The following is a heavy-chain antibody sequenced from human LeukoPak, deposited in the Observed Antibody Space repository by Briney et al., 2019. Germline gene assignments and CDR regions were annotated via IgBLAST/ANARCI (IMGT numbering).Heavy chain of an antibody. Sequence: PGGSLRLSCADSGFSFSSHWMSWVRQAPGKGLEWVANIKHDGSEKYYVDSVKGRFAISRDNAKNSLYLQMNSLRAEDTAVYYCARALTGGYTFDAFDMWGQGTMVTVSS. CDR3: ARALTGGYTFDAFDM. V-gene: IGHV3-7*04. D-gene: IGHD5-12*01. CDR2: IKHDGSEK. J-gene: IGHJ3*02. CDR1: GFSFSSHW.